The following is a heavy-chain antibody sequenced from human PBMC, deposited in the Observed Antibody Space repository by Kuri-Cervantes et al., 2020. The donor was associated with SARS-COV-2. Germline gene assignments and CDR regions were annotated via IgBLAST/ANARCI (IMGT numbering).Heavy chain of an antibody. Sequence: GESLKISCAASGFTFSGSAMHWVRQASGKGLEWVGRIRSEANSYATADAASVKGRFTISRDDSKNTAYLQMNSLKTEDTAVYYCTRGTSQTYYYYYYRDVWGKGTTVTVSS. CDR2: IRSEANSYAT. J-gene: IGHJ6*03. V-gene: IGHV3-73*01. CDR3: TRGTSQTYYYYYYRDV. D-gene: IGHD2-2*01. CDR1: GFTFSGSA.